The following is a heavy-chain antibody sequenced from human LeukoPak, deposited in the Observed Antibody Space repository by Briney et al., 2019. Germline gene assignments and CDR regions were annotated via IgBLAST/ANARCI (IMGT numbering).Heavy chain of an antibody. D-gene: IGHD6-13*01. CDR1: GFTFDDYA. CDR3: AKDERAAAGLLIFDY. Sequence: GGSLRLSCAASGFTFDDYAMHWVRHAPGKGLEWVSLISWDGGSTYYADSVKGRFTISRDNSKNSLYLQMNSLRTEDTALYYCAKDERAAAGLLIFDYWGQGTLVTVSS. CDR2: ISWDGGST. V-gene: IGHV3-43*01. J-gene: IGHJ4*02.